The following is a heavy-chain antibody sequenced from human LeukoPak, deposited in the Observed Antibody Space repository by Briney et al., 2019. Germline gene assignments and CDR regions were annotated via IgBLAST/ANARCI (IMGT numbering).Heavy chain of an antibody. Sequence: ASVKVSCKASGYTFTSYDINWVRQATGQGLEWMGWMNPNSGNTGYAQKFQGRVTITRNTSISTAYMELSSLRSEDTAVYYCARQNIAAAGTDWFDPWGQGTLVTVSS. CDR3: ARQNIAAAGTDWFDP. D-gene: IGHD6-13*01. J-gene: IGHJ5*02. CDR1: GYTFTSYD. V-gene: IGHV1-8*03. CDR2: MNPNSGNT.